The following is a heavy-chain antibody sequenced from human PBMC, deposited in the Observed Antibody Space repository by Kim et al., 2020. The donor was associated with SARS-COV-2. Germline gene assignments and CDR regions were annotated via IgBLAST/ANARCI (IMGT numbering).Heavy chain of an antibody. CDR3: ASPLRDV. CDR2: ISSHDKYI. D-gene: IGHD3-16*01. Sequence: GGSLRLSCAASGFTFSSFSMSWVRLAPRKGLEWVAAISSHDKYINYADSVKGRFTISRDNANNSLYLQMNSLRAEDTAVYYCASPLRDVW. V-gene: IGHV3-21*03. CDR1: GFTFSSFS. J-gene: IGHJ3*01.